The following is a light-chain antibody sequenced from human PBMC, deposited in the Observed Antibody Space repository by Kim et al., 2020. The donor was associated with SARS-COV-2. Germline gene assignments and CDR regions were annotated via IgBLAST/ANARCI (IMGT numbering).Light chain of an antibody. V-gene: IGKV3-11*01. CDR2: DAS. Sequence: EIVLTQSPATLSLSPVERATPSCSASQSVSSYLAWYQQKPGQAPRLLIYDASNRATGIPARFSGSGSGTDFTLTISSLEPEDFAVYYCQQRSNWPITFGQGTRLEIK. CDR1: QSVSSY. CDR3: QQRSNWPIT. J-gene: IGKJ5*01.